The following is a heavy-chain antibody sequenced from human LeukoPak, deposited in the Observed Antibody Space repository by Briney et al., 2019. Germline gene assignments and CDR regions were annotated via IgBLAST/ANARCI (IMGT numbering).Heavy chain of an antibody. CDR3: ARDPTQYYDRSGSTPPGFDP. V-gene: IGHV4-31*03. D-gene: IGHD3-22*01. CDR2: IYYSGST. Sequence: PSETLSLTCTVSGGSISSGGYYWSWIRQHPGKGLEWIGYIYYSGSTYYNPSLKSRVTISVDTSKNQFSLKLSSVTAADTAVYSCARDPTQYYDRSGSTPPGFDPWGQGTLVTVSS. CDR1: GGSISSGGYY. J-gene: IGHJ5*02.